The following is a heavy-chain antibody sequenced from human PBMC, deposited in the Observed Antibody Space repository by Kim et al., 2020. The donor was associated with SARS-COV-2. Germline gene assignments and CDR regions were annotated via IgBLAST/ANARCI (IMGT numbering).Heavy chain of an antibody. CDR2: ILHDGSKM. D-gene: IGHD3-9*01. CDR1: GLTFRNYG. V-gene: IGHV3-30*18. CDR3: AKGAVLTGIDHGY. J-gene: IGHJ4*02. Sequence: GGSLRLSCAAFGLTFRNYGMHWVRQAPGKGLEWVAAILHDGSKMYYADSVKGRFTISRDNPKSTLYLQMSSLRAEDTAVYYCAKGAVLTGIDHGYWGQGTQVTVSS.